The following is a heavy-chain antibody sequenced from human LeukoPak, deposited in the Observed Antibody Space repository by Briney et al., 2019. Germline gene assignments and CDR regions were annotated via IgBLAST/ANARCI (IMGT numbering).Heavy chain of an antibody. CDR1: GFTFDDYA. CDR3: AKVASYYYDSKGAFDI. CDR2: ISWNSGSI. J-gene: IGHJ3*02. V-gene: IGHV3-9*01. D-gene: IGHD3-22*01. Sequence: PGRSLRLSCAASGFTFDDYAMHWVRQAPGKGLEWVSGISWNSGSIGYADSVKGRFTISRDNAKNSLYLQMNSLRAEDTALYYCAKVASYYYDSKGAFDIWGQGTMVTVSS.